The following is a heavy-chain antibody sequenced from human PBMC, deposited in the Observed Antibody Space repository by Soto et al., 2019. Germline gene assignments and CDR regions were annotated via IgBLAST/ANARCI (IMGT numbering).Heavy chain of an antibody. CDR1: GFTFSSYG. Sequence: QVQVVESGGGVVQPGRSLRLSCAASGFTFSSYGMHWVRQAPSKGLEWVAVIWYDGSNKYYADSVKGRFTVSRDNSKNIVYLQMNSLRAEDTAVYYCARDLGDMATTGLGGWFVPWGQGTLVIVSS. CDR2: IWYDGSNK. V-gene: IGHV3-33*01. J-gene: IGHJ5*02. CDR3: ARDLGDMATTGLGGWFVP. D-gene: IGHD1-1*01.